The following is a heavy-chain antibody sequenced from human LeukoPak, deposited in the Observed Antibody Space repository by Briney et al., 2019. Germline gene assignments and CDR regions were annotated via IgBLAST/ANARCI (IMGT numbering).Heavy chain of an antibody. CDR1: GGSISSRSHY. CDR2: IYWDWST. CDR3: ARSVPEITGGWYRPQYSDS. V-gene: IGHV4-39*02. J-gene: IGHJ4*02. Sequence: KPSETLSLTCTVSGGSISSRSHYWDWLRQPPGKGLEWIGSIYWDWSTYHNPSLKSRVSISVDKAKNTFSLKVTSVTAADTAVYFCARSVPEITGGWYRPQYSDSWGQGTQVTVSS. D-gene: IGHD6-19*01.